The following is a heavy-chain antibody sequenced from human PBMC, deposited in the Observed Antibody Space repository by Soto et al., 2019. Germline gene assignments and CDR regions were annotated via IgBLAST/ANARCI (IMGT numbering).Heavy chain of an antibody. CDR1: GFTFSSYG. D-gene: IGHD3-22*01. CDR3: AKFGYYDSSAGAL. Sequence: QVQLVESGGGVVQPGRSLRLSCAASGFTFSSYGMHWVRQAPGKGLEWVAVISYDGSNKYYADSVKGRFTISRDNSKNTLYLQMNSLRAEDTAVYYCAKFGYYDSSAGALWGQGTLVTVSS. J-gene: IGHJ4*02. CDR2: ISYDGSNK. V-gene: IGHV3-30*18.